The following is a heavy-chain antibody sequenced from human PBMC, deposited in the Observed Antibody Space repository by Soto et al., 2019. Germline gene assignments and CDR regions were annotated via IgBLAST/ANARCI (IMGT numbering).Heavy chain of an antibody. J-gene: IGHJ6*02. D-gene: IGHD3-22*01. V-gene: IGHV3-30*18. CDR1: GFTFSSYG. CDR3: AKRGRVNYYGMDV. Sequence: QVQLVESGGGVVQPGRSLSLSCAASGFTFSSYGMHWVRQAPGKGLEWVAVISYDGSNKYYADSVKGRFTISRDNSKNTLYLQMNSLRAEDTAVYYCAKRGRVNYYGMDVWGQGTTVTVSS. CDR2: ISYDGSNK.